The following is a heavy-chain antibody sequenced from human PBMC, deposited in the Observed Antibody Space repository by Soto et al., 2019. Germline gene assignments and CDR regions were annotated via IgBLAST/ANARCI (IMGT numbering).Heavy chain of an antibody. CDR1: GYSFTSYW. CDR2: IYPGDSDT. V-gene: IGHV5-51*01. J-gene: IGHJ6*02. D-gene: IGHD3-10*01. Sequence: EVQLVQSGAEVKKPGESLKISCKGSGYSFTSYWIGCVRQMPGKGLEWMGIIYPGDSDTRYSPSFQGQVTISADKSMSTAYLQWSSLKATVTAMYYCAVGWVRGIITRTRDYYGMDVWGQGTTVTVSS. CDR3: AVGWVRGIITRTRDYYGMDV.